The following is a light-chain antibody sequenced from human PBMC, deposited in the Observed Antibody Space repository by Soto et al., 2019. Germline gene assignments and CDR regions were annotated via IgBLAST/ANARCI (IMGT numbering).Light chain of an antibody. CDR2: YAS. CDR3: QQYNKWPRT. CDR1: QSVGSN. Sequence: EIVMTQSPATLSVSPWERATLSCRASQSVGSNLAWYQQKPGQAPKLLIYYASTRATGIPARFSGRGSGTECTLTISSLQSEDFAVYYCQQYNKWPRTFGQGTKVDIK. J-gene: IGKJ1*01. V-gene: IGKV3-15*01.